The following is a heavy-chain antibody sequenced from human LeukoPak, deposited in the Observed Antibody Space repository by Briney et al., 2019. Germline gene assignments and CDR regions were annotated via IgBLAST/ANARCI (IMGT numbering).Heavy chain of an antibody. J-gene: IGHJ5*02. D-gene: IGHD2-21*01. CDR3: ASLIVVVIANNWFDP. V-gene: IGHV3-64*01. CDR2: ISSNGGST. CDR1: GFTFSSYA. Sequence: GSLRLSCAASGFTFSSYAMHWVRQAPGKGLEYVSAISSNGGSTYYANSVKGRFTISRDNAKNSLYLQINSLRAEDTAVYYCASLIVVVIANNWFDPWGQGTLVTVSS.